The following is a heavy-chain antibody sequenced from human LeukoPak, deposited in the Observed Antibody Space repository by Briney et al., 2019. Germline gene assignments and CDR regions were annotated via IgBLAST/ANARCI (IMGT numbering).Heavy chain of an antibody. D-gene: IGHD4-23*01. CDR3: AGDDYGGNSAFDY. J-gene: IGHJ4*02. CDR1: GYTFTSYG. Sequence: GASVKVSCKASGYTFTSYGISWVRQAPGQGLEWMGWISAYNGNTNYAQKLQGRVTMTRDTSTSTVYMELSSLRSEDTAVYYCAGDDYGGNSAFDYWGQGTLVTVSS. V-gene: IGHV1-18*01. CDR2: ISAYNGNT.